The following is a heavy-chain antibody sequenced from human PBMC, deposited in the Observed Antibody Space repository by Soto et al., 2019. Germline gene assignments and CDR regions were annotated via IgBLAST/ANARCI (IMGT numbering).Heavy chain of an antibody. CDR1: GGSISGYH. J-gene: IGHJ4*02. Sequence: SETLSLTWTVSGGSISGYHWSWIRQPPGKGLEWIGYIHSSGTTNYNPSLKSRVTISVDTSKNQFSLKLISMTAADTAVYYSASLYDSWGQGRLGTV. V-gene: IGHV4-59*01. CDR2: IHSSGTT. CDR3: ASLYDS.